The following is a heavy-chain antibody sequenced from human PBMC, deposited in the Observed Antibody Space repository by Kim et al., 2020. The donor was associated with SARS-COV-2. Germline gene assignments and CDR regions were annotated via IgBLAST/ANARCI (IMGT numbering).Heavy chain of an antibody. CDR3: ARSLFGGYLYYFGY. Sequence: TPSLQSRVTLSVETSKNQFSLKLSSVAAADTAVYYCARSLFGGYLYYFGYWGQGTLVTVSS. J-gene: IGHJ4*02. D-gene: IGHD3-10*02. V-gene: IGHV4-34*01.